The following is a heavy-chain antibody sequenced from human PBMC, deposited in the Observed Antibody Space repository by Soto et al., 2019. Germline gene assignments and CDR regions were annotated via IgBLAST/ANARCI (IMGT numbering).Heavy chain of an antibody. V-gene: IGHV4-31*02. CDR1: GGSLKSGGYY. CDR3: AREGYNFGTFDY. CDR2: IYYTGRT. Sequence: SETLSLSCTVSGGSLKSGGYYWSWIRQHPGRGLEWIGYIYYTGRTYYNPSLESRVTFSVDTSKNQFSLKFNSVTAADTAVYYCAREGYNFGTFDYWGQGALVTVSS. J-gene: IGHJ4*02. D-gene: IGHD5-18*01.